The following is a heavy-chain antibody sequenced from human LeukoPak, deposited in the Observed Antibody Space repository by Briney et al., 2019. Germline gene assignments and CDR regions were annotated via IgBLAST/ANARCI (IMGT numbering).Heavy chain of an antibody. CDR2: ISSRSSTI. CDR1: GFTFSSYS. CDR3: AKGPYDSSGYYQYYFDY. V-gene: IGHV3-48*04. J-gene: IGHJ4*02. Sequence: GGSLRLSCAASGFTFSSYSMNWVRQAPGKGLEWVSYISSRSSTIYYADSVKGRFTISRDNAKNSLYLQMNSLRAEDTALYYCAKGPYDSSGYYQYYFDYWGQGTLVTVSS. D-gene: IGHD3-22*01.